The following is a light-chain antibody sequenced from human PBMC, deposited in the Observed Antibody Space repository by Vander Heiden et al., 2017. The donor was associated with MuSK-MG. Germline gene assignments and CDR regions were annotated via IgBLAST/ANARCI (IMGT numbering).Light chain of an antibody. CDR3: QQDDNLLIT. Sequence: DIQMIQSPSSLSASVGDRVTITCQASQDISNYLNWYQQKPGKAPKLLIYDASNLETGVPSRFSGSGSGTDFTFTISSLQPEDFATYYCQQDDNLLITFGQGTLLEIK. V-gene: IGKV1-33*01. J-gene: IGKJ5*01. CDR1: QDISNY. CDR2: DAS.